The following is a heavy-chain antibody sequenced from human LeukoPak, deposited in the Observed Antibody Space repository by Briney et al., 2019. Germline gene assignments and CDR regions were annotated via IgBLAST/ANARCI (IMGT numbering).Heavy chain of an antibody. D-gene: IGHD5-12*01. CDR2: ITSSGREI. Sequence: NSGGSLRLSCAASGFSFSTYNMNWVRQAPGKALEWVSSITSSGREIFYIDSVKGRFTISRDNAEKSLYLQMDSLRAEDTAVYFCARDPYNGAYGNDYYYYMDAWGKGTTVTVSS. CDR3: ARDPYNGAYGNDYYYYMDA. CDR1: GFSFSTYN. V-gene: IGHV3-21*01. J-gene: IGHJ6*03.